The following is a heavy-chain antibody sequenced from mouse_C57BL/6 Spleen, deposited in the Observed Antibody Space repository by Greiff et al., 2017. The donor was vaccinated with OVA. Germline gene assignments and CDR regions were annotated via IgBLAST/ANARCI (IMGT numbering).Heavy chain of an antibody. Sequence: EVQGVESGGGLVKPGGSLKLSCAASGFTFSDYGMHWVRQAPEKGLEWVAYISSGSSTIYYADKVKGRFTISRDNAKNTLFLQMTSLRSEDTAMYYCARQGYGYDPYDAMDYWGQGTSVTVSS. V-gene: IGHV5-17*01. CDR3: ARQGYGYDPYDAMDY. CDR1: GFTFSDYG. J-gene: IGHJ4*01. CDR2: ISSGSSTI. D-gene: IGHD2-2*01.